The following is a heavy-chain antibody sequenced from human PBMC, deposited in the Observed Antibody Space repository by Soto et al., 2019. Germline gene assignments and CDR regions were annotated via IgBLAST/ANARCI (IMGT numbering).Heavy chain of an antibody. V-gene: IGHV3-7*03. Sequence: VGSLRLSCAASGFTFSSYWMSWVRQAPGKGLEWVANIKQDGSEKYYVDSVKGRFTISRDNAKNSLYLQMNSLRAEDTAVYYCARGSNYYDSSGYESFDIWGQGTMVTVS. CDR2: IKQDGSEK. CDR1: GFTFSSYW. CDR3: ARGSNYYDSSGYESFDI. J-gene: IGHJ3*02. D-gene: IGHD3-22*01.